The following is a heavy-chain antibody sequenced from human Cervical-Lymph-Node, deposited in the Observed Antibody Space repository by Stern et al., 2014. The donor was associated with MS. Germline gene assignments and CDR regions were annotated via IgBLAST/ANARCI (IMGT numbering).Heavy chain of an antibody. J-gene: IGHJ4*02. Sequence: EVHLVESGGGLVQPGRSLRLSCRTSGFTFGDYAMIWFRQAPGKGLEWLGFIRITAYGGTTKYAASVRGRFTISRDDSKSTAYLQMNGLKTEDTAMYYCTRADLESLQYDFDYWGQGTLVTVSS. CDR1: GFTFGDYA. D-gene: IGHD4-11*01. CDR3: TRADLESLQYDFDY. CDR2: IRITAYGGTT. V-gene: IGHV3-49*03.